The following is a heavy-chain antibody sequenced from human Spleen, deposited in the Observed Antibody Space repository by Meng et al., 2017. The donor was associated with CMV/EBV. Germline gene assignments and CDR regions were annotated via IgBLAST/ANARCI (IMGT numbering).Heavy chain of an antibody. CDR2: IYSGGSST. V-gene: IGHV3-23*03. CDR3: AKKAN. J-gene: IGHJ4*02. CDR1: GFTFSSYA. Sequence: GGSLSRACAASGFTFSSYAMSWVRQAPGKGLEWVSVIYSGGSSTYYADSVKGRFTISRDNSKNTLYLQMNSLRAEDTAVYYCAKKANWGQGTLVTVSS. D-gene: IGHD5-12*01.